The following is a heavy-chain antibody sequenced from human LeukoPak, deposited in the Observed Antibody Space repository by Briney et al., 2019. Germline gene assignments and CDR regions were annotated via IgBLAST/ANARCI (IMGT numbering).Heavy chain of an antibody. CDR3: ARHGRDTGDYYAHFDT. J-gene: IGHJ4*02. CDR2: IYTSGNT. CDR1: GGPMSSCC. D-gene: IGHD4-17*01. V-gene: IGHV4-59*08. Sequence: SSETLSLTCSVSGGPMSSCCWSCIRQPPGKGREWVGYIYTSGNTNYNPSLKSRVTMSVDASKNQFSLRLSPVTAADTDVYYCARHGRDTGDYYAHFDTWGQGILVSVSS.